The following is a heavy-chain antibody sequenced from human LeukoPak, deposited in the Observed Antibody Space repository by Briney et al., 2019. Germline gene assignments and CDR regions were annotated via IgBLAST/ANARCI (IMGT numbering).Heavy chain of an antibody. V-gene: IGHV4-39*01. CDR2: FYYSGST. Sequence: SETLSLTCTVSGGSISTSSYYWGWIRQPPGKGLEWIGTFYYSGSTYYSPSLKSRVTMSVDTSKNQFSLKLSSVTAADTAVYYCARWVARRITMIVVVTRNAFDIWGQGTMVTVSS. D-gene: IGHD3-22*01. CDR1: GGSISTSSYY. J-gene: IGHJ3*02. CDR3: ARWVARRITMIVVVTRNAFDI.